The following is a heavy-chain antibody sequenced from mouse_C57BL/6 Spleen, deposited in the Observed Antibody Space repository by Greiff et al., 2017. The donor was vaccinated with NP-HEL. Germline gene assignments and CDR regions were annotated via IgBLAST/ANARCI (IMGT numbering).Heavy chain of an antibody. CDR1: GFTFSDYG. J-gene: IGHJ3*01. CDR2: ISSGSSTI. Sequence: EVKLVESGGGLVKPGGSLKLSCAASGFTFSDYGMHWVRQAPEKGLEWVAYISSGSSTIYYADTVKGRFTISRDNAKNTLFLQMTSLRSEDTAMYYCAREGAAWFAYWGQGTLVTVSA. D-gene: IGHD3-3*01. V-gene: IGHV5-17*01. CDR3: AREGAAWFAY.